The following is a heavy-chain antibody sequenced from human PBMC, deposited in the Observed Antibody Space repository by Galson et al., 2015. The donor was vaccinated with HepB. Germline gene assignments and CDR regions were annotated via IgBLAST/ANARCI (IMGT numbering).Heavy chain of an antibody. J-gene: IGHJ3*02. D-gene: IGHD6-19*01. CDR1: GYTFTGYY. V-gene: IGHV1-2*02. CDR3: ARGAAGTFLDAFDI. Sequence: SVKVSCKASGYTFTGYYMHWVRQAPGQGLERMGWINPNSGGTKYAQKFQGRVTMTRDTSISTAYMELRRLRSDDTAVYYCARGAAGTFLDAFDIWAKGQWSPSLQ. CDR2: INPNSGGT.